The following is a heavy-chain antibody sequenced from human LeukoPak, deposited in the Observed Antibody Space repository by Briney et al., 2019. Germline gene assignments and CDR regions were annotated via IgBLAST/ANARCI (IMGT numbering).Heavy chain of an antibody. CDR2: ISSSSSYI. V-gene: IGHV3-21*01. CDR3: ARDHGYSSGPINN. J-gene: IGHJ4*02. D-gene: IGHD6-25*01. Sequence: GGSLRLPCAASGFTFSSYSMNWVRQAPGKGLEWVSSISSSSSYIYYADSVKGRFTISRDNAKNSLYLQMNSLRAEDTAVYYCARDHGYSSGPINNWGQGTLVTVSS. CDR1: GFTFSSYS.